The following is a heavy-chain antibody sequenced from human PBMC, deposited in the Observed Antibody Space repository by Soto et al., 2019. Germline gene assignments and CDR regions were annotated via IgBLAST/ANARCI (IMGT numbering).Heavy chain of an antibody. CDR2: INSGGSGT. CDR3: ARAALFYYGGNSVFDY. D-gene: IGHD4-17*01. V-gene: IGHV3-74*01. Sequence: EVQLVESGGGIVQPGGSLRLSCAASGFTFSSDWMHWVRQAPGKGLVWVSHINSGGSGTSYADSVKGRFTISRDNAKNTLYLQMNSLRVEDTAVYYCARAALFYYGGNSVFDYWGQGTLVTVSS. CDR1: GFTFSSDW. J-gene: IGHJ4*02.